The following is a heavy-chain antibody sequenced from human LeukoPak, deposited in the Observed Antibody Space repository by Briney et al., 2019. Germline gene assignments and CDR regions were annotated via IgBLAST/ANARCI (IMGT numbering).Heavy chain of an antibody. J-gene: IGHJ6*03. V-gene: IGHV3-21*01. CDR3: ARDPRGYSGYDNYYYYMDV. D-gene: IGHD5-12*01. Sequence: GGSLRLSCAASGFTLSSYSMNWVRQARGKGLEWVSCISSSSYIYYADSVKGRFTISRDNAKNSLYLQMNSLRAEDTAVYYCARDPRGYSGYDNYYYYMDVWGKGTTVTVSS. CDR1: GFTLSSYS. CDR2: ISSSSYI.